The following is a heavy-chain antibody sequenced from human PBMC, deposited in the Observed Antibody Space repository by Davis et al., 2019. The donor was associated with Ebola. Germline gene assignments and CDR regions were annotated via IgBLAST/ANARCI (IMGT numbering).Heavy chain of an antibody. V-gene: IGHV3-30*02. J-gene: IGHJ6*04. Sequence: DSVKGRFTISRDNSKNTLFLQMNSLRAEDTAVYYCAKGLKSYYYDRSGSSFYYYFGMDVWGKGTTVTVSS. CDR3: AKGLKSYYYDRSGSSFYYYFGMDV. D-gene: IGHD3-22*01.